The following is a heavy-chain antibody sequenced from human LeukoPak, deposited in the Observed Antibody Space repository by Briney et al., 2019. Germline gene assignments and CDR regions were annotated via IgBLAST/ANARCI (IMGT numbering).Heavy chain of an antibody. Sequence: PGGSLRLSCAASGFTFSSYSMNWVRQAPGKGLEWVSYISSSSSTIYYADSVKGRFTISRDNAKNSLYLQMNSLRAEDTAVYYCAREWYSTFNIWGQGTMVTVSS. CDR2: ISSSSSTI. V-gene: IGHV3-48*01. CDR1: GFTFSSYS. J-gene: IGHJ3*02. CDR3: AREWYSTFNI. D-gene: IGHD6-13*01.